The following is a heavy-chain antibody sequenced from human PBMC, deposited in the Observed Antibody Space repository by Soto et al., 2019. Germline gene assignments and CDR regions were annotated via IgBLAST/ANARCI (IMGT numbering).Heavy chain of an antibody. V-gene: IGHV1-8*01. D-gene: IGHD3-16*01. CDR1: GHTLASYD. CDR2: MTPDSGDT. CDR3: ARDPFYGWFDS. Sequence: QVQLVKSGAEVMKPGASVKVSCKASGHTLASYDINWVRQATGQGLEWMGWMTPDSGDTGYAQKFQGRVTMTWDTSITTAYMELSSLRSDDTAVYYCARDPFYGWFDSWGQGTLVTVSS. J-gene: IGHJ5*01.